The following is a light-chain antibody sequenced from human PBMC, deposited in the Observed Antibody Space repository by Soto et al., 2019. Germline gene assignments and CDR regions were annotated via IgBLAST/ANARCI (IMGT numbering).Light chain of an antibody. J-gene: IGKJ1*01. Sequence: AIRMTQSPSSISAFTADRFTITCRASHPISTYFAWYQQKPGKTPTLLLYAASTLQSGVPSRFSGSGSGTDFTLTISCLQSEDLATYYFQQYYTYPLAFGQGTKVEIK. CDR2: AAS. CDR3: QQYYTYPLA. V-gene: IGKV1-8*01. CDR1: HPISTY.